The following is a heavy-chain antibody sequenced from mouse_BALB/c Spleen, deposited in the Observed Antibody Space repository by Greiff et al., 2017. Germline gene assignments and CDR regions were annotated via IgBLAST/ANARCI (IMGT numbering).Heavy chain of an antibody. Sequence: EVQLVESGAELVKPGASVKLSCTASGFNIKDTYMHWVKQRPEQGLEWIGRIDPANGNTKYDPKFQGKATITADTSSNTAYLQLSSLTSEDTAVYYCASYYGSSPWFAYWGQGTLVTVSA. CDR3: ASYYGSSPWFAY. CDR2: IDPANGNT. V-gene: IGHV14-3*02. CDR1: GFNIKDTY. D-gene: IGHD1-1*01. J-gene: IGHJ3*01.